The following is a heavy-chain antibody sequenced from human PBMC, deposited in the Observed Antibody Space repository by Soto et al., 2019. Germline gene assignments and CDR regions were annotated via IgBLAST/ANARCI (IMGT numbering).Heavy chain of an antibody. Sequence: EVQLLESGGGLVQPGGSLRLSCAASGFTFSSYAMSWVRQAPGKGLEWVSAISGSGGSTYYADSVKGRFTISRDNSKNTLYRQMTSLRAEDTAVYYCAKNPGIIYYSYYMDVWGKGTTVTVSS. D-gene: IGHD1-20*01. CDR3: AKNPGIIYYSYYMDV. CDR2: ISGSGGST. J-gene: IGHJ6*03. V-gene: IGHV3-23*01. CDR1: GFTFSSYA.